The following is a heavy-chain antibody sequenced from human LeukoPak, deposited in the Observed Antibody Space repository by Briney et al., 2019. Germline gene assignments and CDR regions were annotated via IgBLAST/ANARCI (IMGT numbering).Heavy chain of an antibody. D-gene: IGHD6-13*01. J-gene: IGHJ4*02. CDR1: GFTFSSYG. CDR3: ARKISAAGASAIDY. V-gene: IGHV3-30*03. CDR2: ISYDGSNK. Sequence: GSLRLSCAASGFTFSSYGMHWVRQAPGKGLEWVAVISYDGSNKYYADSVKGRFTISRDNSKNTLYLQMRSLKAEDTAIYYCARKISAAGASAIDYWGQGTLVTVSS.